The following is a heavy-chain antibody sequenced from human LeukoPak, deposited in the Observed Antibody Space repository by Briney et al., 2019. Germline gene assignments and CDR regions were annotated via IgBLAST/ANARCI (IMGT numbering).Heavy chain of an antibody. J-gene: IGHJ4*02. Sequence: GASVKVSCKASGYSFTAYYMHWVRQAPGQGLEWMGWINPNSGGTNYAQKFQGRVTMTRDTSITTPYMEMSRLRSDDTALYYCARSPHILTGENFDYWGQGTLVTVSS. CDR2: INPNSGGT. CDR3: ARSPHILTGENFDY. CDR1: GYSFTAYY. V-gene: IGHV1-2*02. D-gene: IGHD3-9*01.